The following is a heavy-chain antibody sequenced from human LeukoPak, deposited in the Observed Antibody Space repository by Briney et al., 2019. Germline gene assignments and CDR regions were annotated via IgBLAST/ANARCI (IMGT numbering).Heavy chain of an antibody. Sequence: AGGSLRLSCAASGFTFSNYWMSWVRQAPGEGLEWVANIKEDGREKYYVDSVRGRFTISRDNAKNSLYLQMNSLRAEDTAVYYCARGGKNYFDYWGQGTPVTASS. CDR2: IKEDGREK. V-gene: IGHV3-7*01. CDR3: ARGGKNYFDY. CDR1: GFTFSNYW. J-gene: IGHJ4*02.